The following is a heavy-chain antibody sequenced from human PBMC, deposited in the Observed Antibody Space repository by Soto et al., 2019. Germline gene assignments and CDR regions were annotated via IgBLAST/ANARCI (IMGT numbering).Heavy chain of an antibody. D-gene: IGHD4-17*01. J-gene: IGHJ4*02. CDR2: ISGSGVST. CDR1: GFTFSSYA. Sequence: GGSLRLSCAASGFTFSSYAMSGVRQAPGKGREGVSAISGSGVSTYYADSGKGRFTISRDNSKNTLYLQMNGLRAEDTAVYYCAKTYGDPDLGFGYFDYWGRGTLVTVSS. V-gene: IGHV3-23*01. CDR3: AKTYGDPDLGFGYFDY.